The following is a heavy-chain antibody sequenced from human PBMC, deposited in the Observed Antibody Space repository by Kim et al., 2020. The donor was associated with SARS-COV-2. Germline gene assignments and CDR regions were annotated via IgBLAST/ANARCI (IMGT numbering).Heavy chain of an antibody. CDR3: AKQLGNSYGFIFDY. V-gene: IGHV3-23*05. D-gene: IGHD5-18*01. J-gene: IGHJ4*02. Sequence: AESVKGRFTITTDKSKDTLYLQMNSLRAEDTAVYYCAKQLGNSYGFIFDYWGQGTLVTVSS.